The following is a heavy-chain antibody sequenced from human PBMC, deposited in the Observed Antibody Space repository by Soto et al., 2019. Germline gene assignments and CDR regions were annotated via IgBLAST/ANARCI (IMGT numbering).Heavy chain of an antibody. CDR1: GITFEEYA. J-gene: IGHJ3*02. CDR3: GRDRRPIAVAGAIDT. V-gene: IGHV3-9*01. CDR2: ISWNSGTL. Sequence: EMQLVESGGDLVQPGGSLRLSCEGSGITFEEYALHWVRQSPGKGLEWVSGISWNSGTLAYADTVKGRFTLSRDNAKNSLHLQMNNLRPEDTALYYCGRDRRPIAVAGAIDTWGQGTMVVVSS. D-gene: IGHD6-19*01.